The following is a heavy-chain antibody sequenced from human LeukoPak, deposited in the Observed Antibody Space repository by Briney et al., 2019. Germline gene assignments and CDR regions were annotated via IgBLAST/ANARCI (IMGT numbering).Heavy chain of an antibody. D-gene: IGHD4-23*01. J-gene: IGHJ4*02. CDR2: ITNSGNSK. CDR1: EFTFSSYS. V-gene: IGHV3-48*01. Sequence: GSLRLSCAASEFTFSSYSMNWVRQAPGKGLEWVSYITNSGNSKSYADSVKGRFTISRDNTKNSLYLQMNGLRAEDTAVYYCARRGDGGRSFDYWGQGTLVTVSS. CDR3: ARRGDGGRSFDY.